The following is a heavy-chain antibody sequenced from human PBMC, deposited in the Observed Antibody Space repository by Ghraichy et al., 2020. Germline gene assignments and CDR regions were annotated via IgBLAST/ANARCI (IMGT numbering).Heavy chain of an antibody. V-gene: IGHV4-39*01. Sequence: ETLSLTCTVSGGSISSSSYYWGWIRQPPGKGLEWIGSIYYSGSTYYNPSLKSRVTISVDTSKNQFSLKLSSVTAADTAVYYCNAGAAAGTRHWGQGTLVTVSS. CDR1: GGSISSSSYY. J-gene: IGHJ1*01. CDR2: IYYSGST. CDR3: NAGAAAGTRH. D-gene: IGHD6-13*01.